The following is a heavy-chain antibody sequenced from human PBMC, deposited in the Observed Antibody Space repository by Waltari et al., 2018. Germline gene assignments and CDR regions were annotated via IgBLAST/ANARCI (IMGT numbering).Heavy chain of an antibody. Sequence: QVQLVQSGAEVKKPGASVKVSCQASGYTFTSYYMHWVRQAPGQGLEWMGIRSPRSGSTSYAHKVQSRGTMTRDTSTSTVDMELSSLRSEDTAVYYCARALGNDYYDSSGYYTHWGQGTLVTVSS. D-gene: IGHD3-22*01. V-gene: IGHV1-46*01. CDR1: GYTFTSYY. J-gene: IGHJ4*02. CDR3: ARALGNDYYDSSGYYTH. CDR2: RSPRSGST.